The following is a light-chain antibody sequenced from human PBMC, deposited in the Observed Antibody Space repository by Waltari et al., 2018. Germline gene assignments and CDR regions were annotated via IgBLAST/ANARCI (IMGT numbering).Light chain of an antibody. J-gene: IGKJ2*01. CDR2: WTF. CDR1: QSFLYSSNNLNY. CDR3: QQFYSTPYT. V-gene: IGKV4-1*01. Sequence: DIVMTQSPDSLAVSLGERATINCKSSQSFLYSSNNLNYLAWYQQKPGQPPKLLISWTFTRESGVPARVSGSGSGTDFTLTISSLQAEDVAVYYCQQFYSTPYTFGQGTKLEIK.